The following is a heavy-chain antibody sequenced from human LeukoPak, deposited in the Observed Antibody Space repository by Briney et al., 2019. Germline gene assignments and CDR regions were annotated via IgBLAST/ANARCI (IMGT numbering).Heavy chain of an antibody. CDR2: ISYDGTNQ. V-gene: IGHV3-30*18. J-gene: IGHJ4*02. CDR3: AKDVGGYYFTYWSGCFDH. Sequence: GGSLRLSCAASGFTFSNFGMHWVRQAPGKGLEWVAVISYDGTNQYYADSLQGRFTISRDNSKNTLDLEMNSLRAEDTAVYYCAKDVGGYYFTYWSGCFDHWGQGTLVTVSS. CDR1: GFTFSNFG. D-gene: IGHD3-10*01.